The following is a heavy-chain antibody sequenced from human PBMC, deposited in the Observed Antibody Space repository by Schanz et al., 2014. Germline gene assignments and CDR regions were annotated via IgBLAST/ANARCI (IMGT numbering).Heavy chain of an antibody. J-gene: IGHJ4*02. CDR3: ARDRRNADLDY. CDR2: ISGSGGST. D-gene: IGHD1-1*01. Sequence: EVQLLESGGGLVQPGGSLRLSCAASGITFSSYAMSWVRQAPGKGLEWVSAISGSGGSTYYADSVKGRFTISRDNSKNSLYLEMNSLRAEDTALYYCARDRRNADLDYWGQGTLVTVSS. CDR1: GITFSSYA. V-gene: IGHV3-23*01.